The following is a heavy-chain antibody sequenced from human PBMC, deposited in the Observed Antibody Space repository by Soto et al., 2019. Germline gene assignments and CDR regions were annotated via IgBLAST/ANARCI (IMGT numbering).Heavy chain of an antibody. CDR1: GGTFSTYT. J-gene: IGHJ5*02. CDR2: IIPIFGTP. CDR3: ARGLECRGYCLDKPTWFGP. Sequence: QVQLVQSGAEVKKSGSSVKVSCKASGGTFSTYTFSWVRQAPGQGLEWMGRIIPIFGTPYYAQKFQGRVTITADKSTSTVYMELSSLGFDDTAVYFCARGLECRGYCLDKPTWFGPWGQGTLVTVSS. D-gene: IGHD2-15*01. V-gene: IGHV1-69*06.